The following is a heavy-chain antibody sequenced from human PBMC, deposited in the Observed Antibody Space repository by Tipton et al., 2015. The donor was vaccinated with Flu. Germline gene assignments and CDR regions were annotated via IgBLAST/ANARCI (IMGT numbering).Heavy chain of an antibody. CDR2: IYSSGST. Sequence: TLSLTCTVSGGSFSSFYWSWIRQPAGKGLEWIGRIYSSGSTNVSPSFKSRLTMSVDASTNQFSLTLSSVTAADTAIYYCARQHGSGAFYTGRPWAVWGQGTVVTVSS. CDR3: ARQHGSGAFYTGRPWAV. J-gene: IGHJ3*01. D-gene: IGHD3-10*01. CDR1: GGSFSSFY. V-gene: IGHV4-4*07.